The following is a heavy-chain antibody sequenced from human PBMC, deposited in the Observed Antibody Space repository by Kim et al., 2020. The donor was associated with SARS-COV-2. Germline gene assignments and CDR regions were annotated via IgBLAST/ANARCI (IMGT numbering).Heavy chain of an antibody. CDR2: IIPIFGTA. J-gene: IGHJ6*01. D-gene: IGHD2-2*01. V-gene: IGHV1-69*13. CDR1: GGTFSSYA. Sequence: VKVSCKASGGTFSSYAISWVRQAPGQGLEWMGGIIPIFGTANYAQKFQGRVTITADESTSTAYMELSSLRSEDTAVYYCAREIPNIVVVPAAIVGREGGYYYYGMDV. CDR3: AREIPNIVVVPAAIVGREGGYYYYGMDV.